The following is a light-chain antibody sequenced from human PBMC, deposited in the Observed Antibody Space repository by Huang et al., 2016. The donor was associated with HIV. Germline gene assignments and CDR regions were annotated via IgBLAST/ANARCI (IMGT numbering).Light chain of an antibody. CDR1: QAVADNY. J-gene: IGKJ2*01. V-gene: IGKV3-20*01. CDR2: GAS. Sequence: EIVLTQSPATLSLSPGQKATLSCRASQAVADNYLAWFQQKPGQAPRRRVYGASNRGNDVPARFSGSVSGTDFTLSISRLEPEDFALYFCQQYASSIFTFGRGTNLEI. CDR3: QQYASSIFT.